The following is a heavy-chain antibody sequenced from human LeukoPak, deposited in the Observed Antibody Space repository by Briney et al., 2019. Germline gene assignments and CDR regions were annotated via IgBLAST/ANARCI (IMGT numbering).Heavy chain of an antibody. CDR3: AVIRVSGYETFYFNY. V-gene: IGHV3-21*01. D-gene: IGHD5-12*01. CDR1: GFTFSSYN. CDR2: ISSSSYI. Sequence: PGGSLRLSCAASGFTFSSYNMNWVRQAPGKGLEWVSSISSSSYIYYADSVKGRFTISRDNAKNSLYLQMNSLRAEDTAVYYCAVIRVSGYETFYFNYWGQGNLVTVSS. J-gene: IGHJ4*02.